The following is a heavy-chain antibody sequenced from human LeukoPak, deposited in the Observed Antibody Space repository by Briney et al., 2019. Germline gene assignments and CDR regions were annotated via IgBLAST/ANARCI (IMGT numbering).Heavy chain of an antibody. CDR1: GGSISSGNYY. CDR3: ARSGTYYRTFDF. V-gene: IGHV4-39*01. Sequence: PSETLSLTCTVSGGSISSGNYYWNWIRQPPGKGLEWIGSIYYSGSTYYNPSLKSRVTVSVDTSKNQFSLKLSSATATDTAVYYCARSGTYYRTFDFWGQGTLVTVSS. D-gene: IGHD1-26*01. J-gene: IGHJ4*02. CDR2: IYYSGST.